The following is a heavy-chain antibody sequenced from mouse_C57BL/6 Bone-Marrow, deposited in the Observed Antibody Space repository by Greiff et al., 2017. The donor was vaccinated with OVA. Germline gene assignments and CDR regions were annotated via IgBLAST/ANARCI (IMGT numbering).Heavy chain of an antibody. J-gene: IGHJ3*01. Sequence: VKLQESGAELVKPGASVKMSCKASGYTFTSYWITWVKQRPGQGLEWIGDIYPGSGSTNYNEKFKSKATLTVDTSSSTAYMQLSSLTSEDSAVYYCARGPYYTLFAYWGQGTLVTVSA. CDR1: GYTFTSYW. CDR3: ARGPYYTLFAY. V-gene: IGHV1-55*01. CDR2: IYPGSGST. D-gene: IGHD2-12*01.